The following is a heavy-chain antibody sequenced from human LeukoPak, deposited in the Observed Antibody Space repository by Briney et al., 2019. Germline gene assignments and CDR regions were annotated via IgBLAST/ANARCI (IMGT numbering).Heavy chain of an antibody. V-gene: IGHV1-2*02. J-gene: IGHJ4*02. D-gene: IGHD2-2*01. CDR2: INPNSGGT. CDR1: GYTLTGYY. CDR3: ARDPLGIVVVPAAPYFDY. Sequence: PGASVKVSCKASGYTLTGYYMHWVRQAPGQGLEWMGWINPNSGGTNYAQKFQGRVTMTRDTSISTAYMELSRLRSDDTAVYYCARDPLGIVVVPAAPYFDYWGQGTLVTVSS.